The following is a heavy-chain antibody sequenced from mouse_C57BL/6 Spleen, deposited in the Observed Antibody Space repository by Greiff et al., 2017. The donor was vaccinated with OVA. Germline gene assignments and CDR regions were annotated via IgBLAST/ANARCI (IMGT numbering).Heavy chain of an antibody. CDR1: GYSITSGYY. CDR2: ISYDGSN. J-gene: IGHJ2*01. D-gene: IGHD1-1*01. V-gene: IGHV3-6*01. CDR3: ARGEFITTVVPFDY. Sequence: VQLKESGPGLVKPSQSLSLTCSVTGYSITSGYYWNWIRQFPGNKLEWMGYISYDGSNNYNPSLKNRISITRDTSKNQFFLKLNSVTTEDTATYYCARGEFITTVVPFDYWGQGTTLTVSS.